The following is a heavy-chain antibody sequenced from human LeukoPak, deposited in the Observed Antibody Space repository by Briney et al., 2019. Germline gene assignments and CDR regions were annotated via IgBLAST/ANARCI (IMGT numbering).Heavy chain of an antibody. D-gene: IGHD3-9*01. CDR1: GGSFSGYY. J-gene: IGHJ6*02. Sequence: SETLSLTCAVYGGSFSGYYWSWIHQPPGKGLKWIGEINHSGSTNYNPSLKSRVTISVDTSKNQFSLKLSSVTASDTAVYYCARSGLVIIMRYYYYGMDVWGQGTTVTVSS. CDR2: INHSGST. CDR3: ARSGLVIIMRYYYYGMDV. V-gene: IGHV4-34*01.